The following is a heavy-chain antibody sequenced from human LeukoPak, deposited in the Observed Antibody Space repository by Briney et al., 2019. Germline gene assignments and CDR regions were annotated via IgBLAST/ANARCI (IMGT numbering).Heavy chain of an antibody. CDR1: GFPFSSDA. Sequence: GGSLRLSCAGSGFPFSSDAMNWVRQAPGKGLEWFASISGSTGSTQYADSVKDRFTISRDNSENTLYLQMNSLTVDDTAVYFCAKERQTGDYFTSDYWGQGTLVTVSS. J-gene: IGHJ4*02. CDR3: AKERQTGDYFTSDY. V-gene: IGHV3-23*01. CDR2: ISGSTGST. D-gene: IGHD4-17*01.